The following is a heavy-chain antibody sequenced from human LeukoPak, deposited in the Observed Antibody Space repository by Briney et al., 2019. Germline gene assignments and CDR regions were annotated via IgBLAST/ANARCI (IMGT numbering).Heavy chain of an antibody. CDR2: INFDGSTT. Sequence: PGGSLRLSCAASGFTFNTYWMHWVRQAPGRGLVWVLRINFDGSTTDYADSVKGRFTISRDNAKNTLYLQMNSLRAEDTALYYCARDFFVDSWGQGTLVTVSS. J-gene: IGHJ4*02. V-gene: IGHV3-74*01. D-gene: IGHD2/OR15-2a*01. CDR3: ARDFFVDS. CDR1: GFTFNTYW.